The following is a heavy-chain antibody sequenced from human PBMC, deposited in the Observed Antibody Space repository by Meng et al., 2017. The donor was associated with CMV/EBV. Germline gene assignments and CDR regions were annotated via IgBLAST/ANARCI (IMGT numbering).Heavy chain of an antibody. CDR2: ISGSGGST. D-gene: IGHD2-8*01. V-gene: IGHV3-23*01. CDR3: AGYCTNGVCYTGRDY. Sequence: GGSLRLSCAASGFTFSSYAMSWVRQAPGKGLEWVSAISGSGGSTHYADSVKGRFTISRDNSKNTLYLQMNSLRAEDTAVYYCAGYCTNGVCYTGRDYWGQGTLVTVSS. J-gene: IGHJ4*02. CDR1: GFTFSSYA.